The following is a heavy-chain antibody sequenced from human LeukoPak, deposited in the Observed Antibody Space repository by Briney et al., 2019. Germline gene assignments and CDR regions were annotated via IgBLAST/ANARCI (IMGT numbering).Heavy chain of an antibody. J-gene: IGHJ5*02. CDR1: GYTFTSYD. CDR3: ARAVLYCTNGVCPNWFDP. V-gene: IGHV1-2*02. CDR2: INPNSGGT. Sequence: ASVKVSCKASGYTFTSYDINWVRQATGQGLEWMGWINPNSGGTNYAQKFQGRVTMTRDTSISTAYMELSRLRSDDTAVYYCARAVLYCTNGVCPNWFDPWGQGTLVTVS. D-gene: IGHD2-8*01.